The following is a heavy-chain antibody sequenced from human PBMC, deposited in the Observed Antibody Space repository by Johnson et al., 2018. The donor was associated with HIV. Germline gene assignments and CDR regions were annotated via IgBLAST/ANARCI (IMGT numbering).Heavy chain of an antibody. CDR3: AKGRSPRIQLRTWAFDI. J-gene: IGHJ3*02. CDR2: IKHDGSEK. V-gene: IGHV3-7*01. Sequence: VQLVESGGGLIQPGGSLRLSCAASVFTVSSNYMSWVRQAPGKGLEWVANIKHDGSEKYYVDSVKGRFTISRDNAKNSLYLQMNSLRAEDTAVYYCAKGRSPRIQLRTWAFDIWGQGTMVIVSS. D-gene: IGHD5-18*01. CDR1: VFTVSSNY.